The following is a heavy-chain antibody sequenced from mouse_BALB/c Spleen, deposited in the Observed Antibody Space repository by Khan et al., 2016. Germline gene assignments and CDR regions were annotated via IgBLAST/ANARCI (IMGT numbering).Heavy chain of an antibody. CDR2: IDTSDSYT. J-gene: IGHJ4*01. Sequence: QVQLQQSGAELVMPGASVKMSCKASGYTFTDYWMHWVKQRPGQGLEWIGAIDTSDSYTSYNQKFKGKATLTVDESSSTAYMQLSSLTSEDSAVYYCARCLDGYYPYYYAMDYWGQGTSVTVSS. D-gene: IGHD2-3*01. CDR1: GYTFTDYW. V-gene: IGHV1-69*01. CDR3: ARCLDGYYPYYYAMDY.